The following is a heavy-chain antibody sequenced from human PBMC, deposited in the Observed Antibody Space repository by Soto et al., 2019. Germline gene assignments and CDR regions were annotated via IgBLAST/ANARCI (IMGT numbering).Heavy chain of an antibody. J-gene: IGHJ4*02. V-gene: IGHV1-3*01. CDR2: INAGNGNT. CDR1: GYTFTSYA. Sequence: ASVKVSCKASGYTFTSYAMHWVRQAPGQRLEWMGWINAGNGNTKYSQKFQGRVTITRDTSASTAYMELSSLRSEDTAVYYCATSGIVGATPGGSYWGKGTLVTVSS. D-gene: IGHD1-26*01. CDR3: ATSGIVGATPGGSY.